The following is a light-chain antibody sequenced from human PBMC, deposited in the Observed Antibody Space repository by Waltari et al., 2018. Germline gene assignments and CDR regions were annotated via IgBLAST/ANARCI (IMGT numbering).Light chain of an antibody. CDR2: SGS. J-gene: IGLJ2*01. Sequence: SSELTQDPAVSVALGQPVRITCQGDILTTSPSTWYHQRPGQAPTLVIFSGSDWPSGIPVRISGSMSGDTASLTITGAQAEDDGYYYCNSRDATTNEVVFGGGTRLTVL. CDR3: NSRDATTNEVV. CDR1: ILTTSP. V-gene: IGLV3-19*01.